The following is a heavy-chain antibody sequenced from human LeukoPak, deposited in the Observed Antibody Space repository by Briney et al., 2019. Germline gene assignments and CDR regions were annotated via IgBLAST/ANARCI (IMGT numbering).Heavy chain of an antibody. CDR1: GFTFSSYA. Sequence: GGSLILSCAASGFTFSSYAMHWVRQAPGKGLEWVAVISYDGSNKYYADSVKGRFTISRDNSKNTLYLQMNSLSAEDTAVYYCAGGIGPFDYWGQGTLVTVSS. V-gene: IGHV3-30*04. J-gene: IGHJ4*02. CDR3: AGGIGPFDY. D-gene: IGHD3/OR15-3a*01. CDR2: ISYDGSNK.